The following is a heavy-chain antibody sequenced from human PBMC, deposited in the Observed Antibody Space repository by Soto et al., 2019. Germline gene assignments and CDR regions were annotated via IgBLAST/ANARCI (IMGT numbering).Heavy chain of an antibody. CDR2: IIPIFGTA. V-gene: IGHV1-69*12. D-gene: IGHD3-10*01. CDR3: ASQRADRGVIPYYGMDV. Sequence: QVQLVQSGAEVKKPGSSVKVSCKASGGTFSSYAISWVRQAPGQGLEWMGGIIPIFGTAHYAQKFQGRVTITADESTSTAYMELSSLRSEDTAVYYCASQRADRGVIPYYGMDVWGQGTTVTVSS. CDR1: GGTFSSYA. J-gene: IGHJ6*02.